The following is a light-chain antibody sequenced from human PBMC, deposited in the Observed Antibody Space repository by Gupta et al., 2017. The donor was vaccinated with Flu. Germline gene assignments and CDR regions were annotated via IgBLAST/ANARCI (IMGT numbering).Light chain of an antibody. CDR1: QDMSNW. CDR3: QQAYTFPPLT. V-gene: IGKV1-12*01. J-gene: IGKJ4*01. CDR2: AAS. Sequence: RVTITCRASQDMSNWVAWYQQKPGKAPKLLVYAASNLQSGVPSRCSGSGCGTDFTLTISSLQPEDFATNYCQQAYTFPPLTFGGGTKVEIK.